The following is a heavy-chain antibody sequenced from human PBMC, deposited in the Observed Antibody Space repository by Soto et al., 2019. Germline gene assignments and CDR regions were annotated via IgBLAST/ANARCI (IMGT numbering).Heavy chain of an antibody. CDR1: GCSFRSYP. V-gene: IGHV3-23*01. CDR2: LYGSGGGI. D-gene: IGHD2-21*02. J-gene: IGHJ4*02. Sequence: PRGPLRLSSAATGCSFRSYPVIRARQAPGRWLEWVSGLYGSGGGIFYADSVKGRFTISRDKSEHTVFLQVTGLRADDTAVYYCARENSVTHFDYWGAGTLVTVSS. CDR3: ARENSVTHFDY.